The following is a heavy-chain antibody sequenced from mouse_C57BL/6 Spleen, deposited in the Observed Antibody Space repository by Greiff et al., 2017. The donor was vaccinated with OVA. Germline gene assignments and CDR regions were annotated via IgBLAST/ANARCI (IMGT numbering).Heavy chain of an antibody. V-gene: IGHV1-81*01. CDR1: GYTFTSYG. Sequence: QVQLQQSGAELARPGASVKLSCKASGYTFTSYGISWVKQRTGQGLEWIGEIYPRSGNTYYNEKFKGKATLTADKSSSTAYMELRSLTSEDSAVYFCARYYGSSYHWYFDVWGTGTTVTVSS. CDR2: IYPRSGNT. J-gene: IGHJ1*03. CDR3: ARYYGSSYHWYFDV. D-gene: IGHD1-1*01.